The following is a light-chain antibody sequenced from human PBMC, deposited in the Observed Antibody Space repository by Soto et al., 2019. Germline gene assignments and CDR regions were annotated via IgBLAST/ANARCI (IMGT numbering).Light chain of an antibody. Sequence: DIQIMQSPSTLSASVGRRLTITCRASQSISSWLAWYQQKPGKAPKLLIYDASNLESGVPSRFSGGGSGTEFSLTISSLQPDDFATYYCQQYNYFWAFGQGTKVDIK. V-gene: IGKV1-5*01. J-gene: IGKJ1*01. CDR3: QQYNYFWA. CDR2: DAS. CDR1: QSISSW.